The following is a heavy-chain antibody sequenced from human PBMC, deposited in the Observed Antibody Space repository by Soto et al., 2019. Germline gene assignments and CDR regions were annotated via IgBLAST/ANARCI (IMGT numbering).Heavy chain of an antibody. Sequence: GGSLRLSCAASGFTFSSYAMSWVRQAPGKGLEWVSAISGSGGSTYYADSVKGRFTISRDNSKNTLYLQMNSLRAEDTAVYYCAKDTMPDSSSGAELSLDYWGQGTLVTAPQ. J-gene: IGHJ4*02. CDR3: AKDTMPDSSSGAELSLDY. V-gene: IGHV3-23*01. D-gene: IGHD6-6*01. CDR2: ISGSGGST. CDR1: GFTFSSYA.